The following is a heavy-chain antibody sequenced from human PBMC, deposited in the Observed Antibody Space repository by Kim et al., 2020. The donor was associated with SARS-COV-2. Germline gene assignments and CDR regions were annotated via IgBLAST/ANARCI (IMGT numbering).Heavy chain of an antibody. CDR1: GGSISSYY. Sequence: SETLSLTCTVSGGSISSYYWSWIRQPPGKGLEWIGYIYYSGSTNYNPSLKSRVTISVDTSKNQFSLKLSSVTAADTAVYYCARAGSFYYYYGMDVWGQGTTVTVSS. V-gene: IGHV4-59*01. J-gene: IGHJ6*02. CDR3: ARAGSFYYYYGMDV. CDR2: IYYSGST.